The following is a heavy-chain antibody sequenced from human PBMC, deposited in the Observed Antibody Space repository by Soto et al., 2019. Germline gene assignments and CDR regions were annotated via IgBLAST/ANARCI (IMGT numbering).Heavy chain of an antibody. D-gene: IGHD1-26*01. Sequence: EVQLVESGGGLVQPGASLKLSCAASGFTLSGSAVHWVRQASGKGLEWVGRIRSKTHNYATDYIASVKGRFTMSRDDSNNTAYLQMNGLKTDDTAVYYCTRSGGSYSFVYWGQGTLVTVSS. CDR3: TRSGGSYSFVY. V-gene: IGHV3-73*02. CDR1: GFTLSGSA. CDR2: IRSKTHNYAT. J-gene: IGHJ4*02.